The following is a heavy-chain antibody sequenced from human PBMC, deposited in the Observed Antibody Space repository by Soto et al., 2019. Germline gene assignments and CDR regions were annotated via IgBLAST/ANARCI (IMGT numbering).Heavy chain of an antibody. CDR3: VRDMQLWRLDS. V-gene: IGHV3-23*01. D-gene: IGHD2-15*01. J-gene: IGHJ4*02. CDR1: GFTFSSYA. Sequence: GGSLRLSCAASGFTFSSYAMTWVRQAPGKGLEWVSAITRSGDTRIYADSVKGRFTISRDNSKNTLFLQMNSLRAVDTAVYYCVRDMQLWRLDSWGQGILVTVSS. CDR2: ITRSGDTR.